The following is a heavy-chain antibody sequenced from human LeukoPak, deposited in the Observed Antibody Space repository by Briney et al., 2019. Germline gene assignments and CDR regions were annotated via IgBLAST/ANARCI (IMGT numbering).Heavy chain of an antibody. CDR2: IIPILGIA. D-gene: IGHD6-13*01. Sequence: SVKVSCKASGGTFSSYAISWVRQAPGQGLEWMGRIIPILGIANYAQKFQGRVTITADKSTSTAYMELSSLRSEDTAVYYCASEEWEQQLVRWFDPWGQGTLVTVSS. V-gene: IGHV1-69*04. CDR1: GGTFSSYA. J-gene: IGHJ5*02. CDR3: ASEEWEQQLVRWFDP.